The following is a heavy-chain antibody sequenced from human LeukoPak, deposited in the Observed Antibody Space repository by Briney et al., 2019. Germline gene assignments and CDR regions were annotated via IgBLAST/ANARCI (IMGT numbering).Heavy chain of an antibody. J-gene: IGHJ4*02. CDR1: GGSISSYY. Sequence: SKTLSLTCAVSGGSISSYYWSWIRQPAGKGLEWMGHIHTSGASRYYPSLESRLTLSIDTSRNHLSLKLTSVTAADTAVYFCARLGSYHDFWGQGALVTVSS. V-gene: IGHV4-4*07. CDR2: IHTSGAS. D-gene: IGHD1-26*01. CDR3: ARLGSYHDF.